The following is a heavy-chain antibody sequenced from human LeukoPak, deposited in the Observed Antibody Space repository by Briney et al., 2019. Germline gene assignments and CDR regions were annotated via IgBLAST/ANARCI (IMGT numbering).Heavy chain of an antibody. CDR2: IHSGGTI. D-gene: IGHD3-16*02. J-gene: IGHJ4*02. Sequence: GGSLRLSCAASGFTVSDYYMSWVRQAPGKGLEWVSLIHSGGTIYYTDSVKGRFTISRDNSKNTLYLQMNSLTMGDTAVYYCAFGRYPFDYWGQGTLVTVSS. CDR1: GFTVSDYY. V-gene: IGHV3-66*01. CDR3: AFGRYPFDY.